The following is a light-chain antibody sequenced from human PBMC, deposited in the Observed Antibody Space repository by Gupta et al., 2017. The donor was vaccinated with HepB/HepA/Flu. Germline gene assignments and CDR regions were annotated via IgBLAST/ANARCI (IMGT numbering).Light chain of an antibody. CDR1: DSVSSN. V-gene: IGKV3-15*01. CDR2: AAS. Sequence: EIVMTQSPSTMSVSPGESATLSCRASDSVSSNLAWYQQKPGQSPRLLISAASTRATGIPTRFSGSGSGTEFTLTISSLKSEDFAIYYCQQYNNWPQTFGQGTKVEIK. CDR3: QQYNNWPQT. J-gene: IGKJ1*01.